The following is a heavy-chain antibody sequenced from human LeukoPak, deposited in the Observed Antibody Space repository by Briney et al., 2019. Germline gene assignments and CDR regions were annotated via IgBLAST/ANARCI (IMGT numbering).Heavy chain of an antibody. V-gene: IGHV3-64*01. Sequence: PGGSLRLSCAASGFTFSSYAMHWVRQAPGKGLEYVSAITNNGGSTYYGNSVKGRFTISRDNPKNSLYLQMNSLRAEDTAVYYCARSASYSNYAHFDYWGQGTLVTVSS. CDR1: GFTFSSYA. J-gene: IGHJ4*02. CDR2: ITNNGGST. D-gene: IGHD4-11*01. CDR3: ARSASYSNYAHFDY.